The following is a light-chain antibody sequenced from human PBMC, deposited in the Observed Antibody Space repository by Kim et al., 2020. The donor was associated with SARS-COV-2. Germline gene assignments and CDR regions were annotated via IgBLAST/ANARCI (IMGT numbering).Light chain of an antibody. V-gene: IGKV4-1*01. CDR1: QSVLYNSNNENY. Sequence: ATINCKSSQSVLYNSNNENYLAWYQQKPGQPPKLLIYGASTRESGVPDRFSGSGSGTDFTLTISSLEAEDVSVYYCQQYYTTPFTFGPGTKVDIK. CDR3: QQYYTTPFT. J-gene: IGKJ3*01. CDR2: GAS.